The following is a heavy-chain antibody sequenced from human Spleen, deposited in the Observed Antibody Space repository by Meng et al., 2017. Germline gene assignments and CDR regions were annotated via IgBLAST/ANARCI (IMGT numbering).Heavy chain of an antibody. J-gene: IGHJ4*02. V-gene: IGHV3-74*01. Sequence: GESLKISCAASGFTFSNFWMHWVRQAPGKGLVWVSYISSDETVTGYADSVKGRFTISRDNARNTLSLQLNSLRADDTAVYYCARGRSGGYFDYWGRGTLVTVSS. CDR3: ARGRSGGYFDY. CDR2: ISSDETVT. D-gene: IGHD1-26*01. CDR1: GFTFSNFW.